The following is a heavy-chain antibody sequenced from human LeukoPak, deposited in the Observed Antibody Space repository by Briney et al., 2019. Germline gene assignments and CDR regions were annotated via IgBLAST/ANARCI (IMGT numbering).Heavy chain of an antibody. J-gene: IGHJ4*02. CDR3: ARDYCSGPKCYFIDY. CDR1: GFTFSNYS. CDR2: ITSSSTV. V-gene: IGHV3-48*04. D-gene: IGHD2-15*01. Sequence: GGSLGLSCAAPGFTFSNYSMNWVRQAPGKGLEWVSYITSSSTVYYAGSVKGRFTISRDNAKNSLFLQMNSLRAEDTAVYYCARDYCSGPKCYFIDYWGQGALVTVSS.